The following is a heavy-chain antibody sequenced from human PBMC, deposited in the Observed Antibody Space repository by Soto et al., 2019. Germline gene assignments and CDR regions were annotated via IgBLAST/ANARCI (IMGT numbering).Heavy chain of an antibody. CDR1: GGTFGNLG. D-gene: IGHD3-10*01. Sequence: QMQLVQSGAEVKKPGSSVKISCKASGGTFGNLGISWLRQAPGQGLGWMGGTIPIFDTPHYAEKFRDRVTITADATTTAYLELTSLTSADTATYYCARDREDGSGTKYNWFDSWGQGTLVTVSS. CDR3: ARDREDGSGTKYNWFDS. V-gene: IGHV1-69*01. J-gene: IGHJ5*01. CDR2: TIPIFDTP.